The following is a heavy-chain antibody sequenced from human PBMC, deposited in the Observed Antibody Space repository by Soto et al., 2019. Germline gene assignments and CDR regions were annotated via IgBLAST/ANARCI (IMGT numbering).Heavy chain of an antibody. CDR2: IYWDDDK. D-gene: IGHD5-18*01. V-gene: IGHV2-5*02. CDR3: AHRREYSYGYSIYYYYGMDV. J-gene: IGHJ6*02. CDR1: GFSLSTSGVG. Sequence: QITLKESGPTLVKPTQTLTLTCTFSGFSLSTSGVGVGWIRQPPGKALEWLALIYWDDDKRYSPSLKSRLTITKDTSKNQVVLTMTNMDPVDTATYYGAHRREYSYGYSIYYYYGMDVWGQGTTVTVSS.